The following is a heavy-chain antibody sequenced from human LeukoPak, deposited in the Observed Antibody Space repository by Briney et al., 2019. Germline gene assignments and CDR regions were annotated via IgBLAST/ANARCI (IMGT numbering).Heavy chain of an antibody. V-gene: IGHV3-23*01. CDR2: ISGSGGST. J-gene: IGHJ4*02. CDR3: ATYDSSGYYLADY. Sequence: GGSLRLSCAASGFTFSSYAMSWVRQAPGKGLEWVSAISGSGGSTYYADSVKGRFTISRDNSKNTLYLQMNSLRAEDTAAYYCATYDSSGYYLADYWGQGTLVTVSS. D-gene: IGHD3-22*01. CDR1: GFTFSSYA.